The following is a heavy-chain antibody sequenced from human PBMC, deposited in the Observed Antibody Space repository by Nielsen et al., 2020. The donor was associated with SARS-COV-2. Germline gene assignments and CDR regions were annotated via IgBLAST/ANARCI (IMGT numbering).Heavy chain of an antibody. Sequence: GGSLRLSCKASGFSFTNYWISWVRQMPGKGLEWMGNIDPTDSHTNYSPSFQGYVTISADKSITTAYLQWSSLEASDSAMYYCARQPRSIISNWFDPWGQGTLVTVST. D-gene: IGHD1-14*01. CDR3: ARQPRSIISNWFDP. CDR1: GFSFTNYW. J-gene: IGHJ5*02. V-gene: IGHV5-10-1*01. CDR2: IDPTDSHT.